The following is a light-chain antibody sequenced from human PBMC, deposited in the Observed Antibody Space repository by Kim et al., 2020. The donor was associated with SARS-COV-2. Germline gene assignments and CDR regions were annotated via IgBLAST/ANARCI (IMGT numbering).Light chain of an antibody. CDR1: SSDVGGYNY. CDR2: DVI. CDR3: SSYTGTNTVI. Sequence: QSALTQPASVSESPGQSLTISCTGTSSDVGGYNYVSWYQQHPGKAPKLMIYDVINRPSGVSNRFSGSKSGNTASLTISGLQADDEADYYCSSYTGTNTVIFGGGTQLTVL. V-gene: IGLV2-14*03. J-gene: IGLJ2*01.